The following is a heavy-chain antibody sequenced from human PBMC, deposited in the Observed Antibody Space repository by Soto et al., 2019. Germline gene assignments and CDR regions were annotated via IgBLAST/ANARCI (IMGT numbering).Heavy chain of an antibody. V-gene: IGHV1-3*01. CDR2: INAGNGIT. Sequence: QVQLVQSGAEAKKPGASMKVSCKASGYTFALYGMHWVRQAPGQSLEWMGWINAGNGITKYSQKFQGRVTITRDTSAITANMELSSLRSEDTAVYYCARDQGFCSSTSCALDAFDVWGQGTMVTVSS. J-gene: IGHJ3*01. D-gene: IGHD2-2*01. CDR3: ARDQGFCSSTSCALDAFDV. CDR1: GYTFALYG.